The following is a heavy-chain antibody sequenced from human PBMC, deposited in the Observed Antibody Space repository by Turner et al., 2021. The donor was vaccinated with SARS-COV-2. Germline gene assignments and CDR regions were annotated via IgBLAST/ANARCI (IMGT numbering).Heavy chain of an antibody. CDR1: GFTFSIYW. D-gene: IGHD6-13*01. J-gene: IGHJ4*02. V-gene: IGHV3-7*01. CDR2: IKQDGSEK. Sequence: EVQLVESGVGLVQPGGTLRRSCAASGFTFSIYWMSWVRQARGKGLGWVANIKQDGSEKYYVDSVKGRFTISRDNAKNSLYLQMNSLRAEDTAVYYCASTSSSSWYFDYWGQGTLVTVSS. CDR3: ASTSSSSWYFDY.